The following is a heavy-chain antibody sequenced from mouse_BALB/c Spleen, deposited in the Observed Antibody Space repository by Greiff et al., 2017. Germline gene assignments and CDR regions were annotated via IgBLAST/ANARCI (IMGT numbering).Heavy chain of an antibody. J-gene: IGHJ2*01. CDR2: IWGGGST. V-gene: IGHV2-6-4*01. CDR1: GFSLSRYS. Sequence: VMLVESGPGLVAPSQSLSITCTVSGFSLSRYSVHWVRQPPGKGLEWLGMIWGGGSTDYNSALKSRLSISKDNSKSQVFLKMNSLQTDDTAMYYCARNSDYGSSPYYFDYWGQGTTLTVSS. CDR3: ARNSDYGSSPYYFDY. D-gene: IGHD1-1*01.